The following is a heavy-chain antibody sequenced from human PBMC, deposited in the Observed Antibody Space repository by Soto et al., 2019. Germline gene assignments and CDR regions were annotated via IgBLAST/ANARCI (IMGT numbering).Heavy chain of an antibody. J-gene: IGHJ4*02. CDR1: GFTFTKAY. V-gene: IGHV3-15*01. Sequence: PGGSLRLSCAASGFTFTKAYMTWIRQAPGKGLEWVGRIKSQTDGGTTDYAAPVKGRFTISRDDSKNTLYLQLNSLKSDDTALYYCATKPTTTVTKFDYWGQGTLVTVYS. D-gene: IGHD4-17*01. CDR3: ATKPTTTVTKFDY. CDR2: IKSQTDGGTT.